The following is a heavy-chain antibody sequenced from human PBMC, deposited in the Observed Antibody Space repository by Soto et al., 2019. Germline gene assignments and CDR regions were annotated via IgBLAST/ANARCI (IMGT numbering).Heavy chain of an antibody. CDR3: ARVRYYYGMDV. J-gene: IGHJ6*02. CDR2: IYYSGST. Sequence: NPSETLSLTCTVSGGSISSGDYYWSWIRQPPGKGLEWIGYIYYSGSTYYNPSLKSRVTISVDTSKNQFSLKLSSVTAADTAVYYCARVRYYYGMDVWGQGTTVTVSS. V-gene: IGHV4-30-4*01. CDR1: GGSISSGDYY.